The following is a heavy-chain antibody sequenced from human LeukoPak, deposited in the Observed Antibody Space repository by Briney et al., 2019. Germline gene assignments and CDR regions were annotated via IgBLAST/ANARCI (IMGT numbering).Heavy chain of an antibody. CDR2: IYPGDSDT. CDR3: ARQDRTYDFYYYMDV. J-gene: IGHJ6*03. CDR1: GFSLNSYW. Sequence: GASLKISCRASGFSLNSYWIGWMRQLPGKGLEWMGIIYPGDSDTRYSPSFQGHVTISADKSINTAYLQWSRLKASDTAMYYCARQDRTYDFYYYMDVWGSGTTVTVSS. V-gene: IGHV5-51*01.